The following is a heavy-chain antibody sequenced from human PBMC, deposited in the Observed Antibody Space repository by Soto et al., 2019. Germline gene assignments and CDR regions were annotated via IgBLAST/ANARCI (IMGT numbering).Heavy chain of an antibody. J-gene: IGHJ3*02. CDR1: GGTFSSYA. CDR3: ARSRVTYYYDRSAFDI. D-gene: IGHD3-22*01. Sequence: QVQLVQSGAEVKKPGSSVKVSCKASGGTFSSYAISWVRQAPGQGLEWMGGIIPIFGTANYAQKFEGRVTITAYESTSTAYMELSSLRSEDTAVYSCARSRVTYYYDRSAFDIWGQGTMVTVSS. V-gene: IGHV1-69*01. CDR2: IIPIFGTA.